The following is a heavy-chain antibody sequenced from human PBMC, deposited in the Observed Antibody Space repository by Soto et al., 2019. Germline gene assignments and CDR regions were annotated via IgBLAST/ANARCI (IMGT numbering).Heavy chain of an antibody. D-gene: IGHD2-2*01. J-gene: IGHJ4*02. Sequence: PGESLKISCXGSGYSFTSYWIGWVRQMPGKGLEWMGIIYPGDSDTRYSPSFQGQVTISADKSISTAYLQWSSLKASDTAMYYCARLLVVVPAATSFDYWGQGTLVTVSS. V-gene: IGHV5-51*01. CDR2: IYPGDSDT. CDR3: ARLLVVVPAATSFDY. CDR1: GYSFTSYW.